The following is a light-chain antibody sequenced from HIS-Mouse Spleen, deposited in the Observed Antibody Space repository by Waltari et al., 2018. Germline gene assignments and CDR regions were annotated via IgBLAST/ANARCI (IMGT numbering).Light chain of an antibody. CDR2: DDS. Sequence: SYVLTQPPSVSVAPGKTARITWGGNKIGSKSLHWYQQKPGQAPVLVVYDDSDRPSGIPERFSGSNSGNTATLTISRVEAGDEADYYCQVWDSSSDHVVFGGGTKLTVL. J-gene: IGLJ2*01. CDR1: KIGSKS. V-gene: IGLV3-21*03. CDR3: QVWDSSSDHVV.